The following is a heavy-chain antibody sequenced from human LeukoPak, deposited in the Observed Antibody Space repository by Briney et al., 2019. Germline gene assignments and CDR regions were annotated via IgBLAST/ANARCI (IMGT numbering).Heavy chain of an antibody. Sequence: GGSLRLSCSASEFTFSNYAMHWVRQAPGKGLEYVSGISTNGRFTYYADSVKGSFTISRDNSKNTLYLQMSSLRAEDTAVYYCVKGGLYDYVGLAFDIWGQGTMVTVSS. CDR3: VKGGLYDYVGLAFDI. V-gene: IGHV3-64D*06. D-gene: IGHD3-16*01. CDR2: ISTNGRFT. CDR1: EFTFSNYA. J-gene: IGHJ3*02.